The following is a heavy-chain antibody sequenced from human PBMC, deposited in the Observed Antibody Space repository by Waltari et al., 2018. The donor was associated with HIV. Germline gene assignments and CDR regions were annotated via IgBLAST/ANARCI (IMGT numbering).Heavy chain of an antibody. CDR1: GCPIRIGSHT. V-gene: IGHV4-61*02. Sequence: QVQLQESGPGLVKPSQTLSLTCPVSGCPIRIGSHTWSSLRQPAGKGLELFGRIYTSGSTNYNPSLKSRVTISVDTSKNQFSLKLRSVTAADTAVYYCARAYYDFWSGTGSSGNWFDPWGQGTLVTVSS. CDR3: ARAYYDFWSGTGSSGNWFDP. J-gene: IGHJ5*02. CDR2: IYTSGST. D-gene: IGHD3-3*01.